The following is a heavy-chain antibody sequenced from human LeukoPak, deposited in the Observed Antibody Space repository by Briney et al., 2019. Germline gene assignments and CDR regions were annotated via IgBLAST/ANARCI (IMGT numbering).Heavy chain of an antibody. V-gene: IGHV4-59*12. CDR3: ATNGWYSVDY. Sequence: SETLSLTCTVSGGSISTYYWNWIRQPPGKGLEWIGYIYYSGSTNYNPSLKSRVTISVDTSKNQFSLKLTSVTAADTAVYYCATNGWYSVDYWGQGTLVTVSS. D-gene: IGHD6-19*01. J-gene: IGHJ4*02. CDR2: IYYSGST. CDR1: GGSISTYY.